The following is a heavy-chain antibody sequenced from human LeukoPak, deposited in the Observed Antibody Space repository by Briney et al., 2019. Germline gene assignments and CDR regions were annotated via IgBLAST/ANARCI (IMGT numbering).Heavy chain of an antibody. CDR3: ARVAGRSTSSGDYFDY. CDR1: GFTFSSYA. Sequence: GGSLRLSCAASGFTFSSYAMHWVRQAPGKGLEWVAVISYDGSNKYYADSVKGRFTISRDNSKNTLYLQMNSLRAEDTAVYYCARVAGRSTSSGDYFDYWGQGTLVTVSS. D-gene: IGHD2-2*01. CDR2: ISYDGSNK. V-gene: IGHV3-30-3*01. J-gene: IGHJ4*02.